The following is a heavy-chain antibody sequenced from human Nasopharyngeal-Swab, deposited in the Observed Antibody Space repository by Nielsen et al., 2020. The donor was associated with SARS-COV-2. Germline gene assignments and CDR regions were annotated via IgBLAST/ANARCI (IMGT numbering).Heavy chain of an antibody. CDR2: IKQDGSEK. CDR1: GFTFSSSW. CDR3: ARGGGYDILTGYREYYYYGMDV. V-gene: IGHV3-7*01. D-gene: IGHD3-9*01. J-gene: IGHJ6*02. Sequence: GGSLRLSCAASGFTFSSSWMSWVRQAPGKGLDWVANIKQDGSEKYYVDSVKGRFTISRDNAKNSLYLQMNSLRAEDTAVYYCARGGGYDILTGYREYYYYGMDVWGQGTTVTVSS.